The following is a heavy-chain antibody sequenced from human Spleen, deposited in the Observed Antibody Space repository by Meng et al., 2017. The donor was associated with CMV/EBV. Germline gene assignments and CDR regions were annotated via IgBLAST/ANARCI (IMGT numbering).Heavy chain of an antibody. CDR1: GGSISSGTYY. CDR2: IYPSGTT. CDR3: ARDRAVTYFNY. D-gene: IGHD4-17*01. Sequence: HRRPSRPGLLTPPQPLSLTCRASGGSISSGTYYWSSLRQPAGKGLEWIGRIYPSGTTNYNPSLESRVTISLDTSKNQFSLNLSSVTAADTAVYYCARDRAVTYFNYWGQGILVTVSS. V-gene: IGHV4-61*02. J-gene: IGHJ4*02.